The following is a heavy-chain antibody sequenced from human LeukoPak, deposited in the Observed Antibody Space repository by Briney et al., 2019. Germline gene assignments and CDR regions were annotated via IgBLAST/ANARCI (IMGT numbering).Heavy chain of an antibody. D-gene: IGHD2/OR15-2a*01. CDR2: ISGSGGST. J-gene: IGHJ6*03. Sequence: GGSLRLSCAASGFTFSSYAMGWVRQAPGKGLEWVSAISGSGGSTYYADSVKGRFTISRDNSKNTLYLQMNSLRAEDTAVYYCASQQSFHYYYMDVWGKGTTVTVSS. CDR3: ASQQSFHYYYMDV. CDR1: GFTFSSYA. V-gene: IGHV3-23*01.